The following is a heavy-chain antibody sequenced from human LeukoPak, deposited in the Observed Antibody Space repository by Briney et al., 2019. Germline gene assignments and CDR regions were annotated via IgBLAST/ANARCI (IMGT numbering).Heavy chain of an antibody. CDR1: GGSINSYY. CDR3: ARGGKATVVTM. D-gene: IGHD4-23*01. CDR2: IYSSGST. Sequence: TSETLSLTCTVSGGSINSYYWSWIRQPAGKGLEWIVRIYSSGSTNYNPSLKSRVSMSVDTSKNQFSLKLTSVTAADTALYYCARGGKATVVTMWGQGILVTVSS. J-gene: IGHJ4*02. V-gene: IGHV4-4*07.